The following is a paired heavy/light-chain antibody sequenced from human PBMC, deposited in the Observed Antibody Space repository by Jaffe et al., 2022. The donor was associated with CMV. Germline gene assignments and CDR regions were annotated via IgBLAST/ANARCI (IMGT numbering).Light chain of an antibody. J-gene: IGKJ1*01. CDR1: QSVSSTY. Sequence: EIVLTQSPGTLSLSPGQRATLSCRASQSVSSTYLAWYQQKPGQAPRLLIYGASTRATGIPDRFSGSGSGTDFTLTISRLEPEDFAVYYCQQYGSPSWAFGQGTKVEI. V-gene: IGKV3-20*01. CDR2: GAS. CDR3: QQYGSPSWA.
Heavy chain of an antibody. V-gene: IGHV3-64D*06. CDR1: GFSFSNYA. Sequence: EVQLVESGGGLVQPGGSLRLSCSASGFSFSNYAMYWVRQAPGKGLEYVSSISSNGGNTFYADSVKGRFTISRDNSKNTLSLQMSSLRDEDTAVYYCVKGVMIVVVITSYFDYWGQGTLVTVSS. J-gene: IGHJ4*02. D-gene: IGHD3-22*01. CDR2: ISSNGGNT. CDR3: VKGVMIVVVITSYFDY.